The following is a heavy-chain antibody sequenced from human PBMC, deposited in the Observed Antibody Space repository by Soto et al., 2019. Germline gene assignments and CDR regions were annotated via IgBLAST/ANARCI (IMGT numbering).Heavy chain of an antibody. V-gene: IGHV3-66*01. CDR2: IYSGGDT. CDR3: AKGTGGDN. D-gene: IGHD2-2*01. J-gene: IGHJ4*02. Sequence: EVQLVESGGGLVQPGESLRLSCAASGVTVSNNYMTWVRQAPGKGLEWVSLIYSGGDTYYADSVKGRFTISRDNSKNTLYLQMNGLRVEDTAVYYCAKGTGGDNWGQGTLVAVSS. CDR1: GVTVSNNY.